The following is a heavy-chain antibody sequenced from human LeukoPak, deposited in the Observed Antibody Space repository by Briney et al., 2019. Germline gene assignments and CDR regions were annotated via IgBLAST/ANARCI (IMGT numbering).Heavy chain of an antibody. J-gene: IGHJ4*02. D-gene: IGHD4-17*01. V-gene: IGHV3-21*01. CDR1: GFTFSSYS. CDR3: ARDLTVTTPGLAVY. Sequence: GGSLRLSCEASGFTFSSYSMNWVRQAPGKGLEWVSSISSSSSYIYYADSVKGRFTISRDNAKNSLYLQMNSLRAEDTAVYYCARDLTVTTPGLAVYWGQGTLVTVSS. CDR2: ISSSSSYI.